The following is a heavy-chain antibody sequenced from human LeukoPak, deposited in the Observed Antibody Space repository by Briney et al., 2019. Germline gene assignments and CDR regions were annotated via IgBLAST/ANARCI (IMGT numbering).Heavy chain of an antibody. CDR2: ISPGDSDT. V-gene: IGHV5-51*01. J-gene: IGHJ4*02. D-gene: IGHD3-22*01. Sequence: GESLKISCKGSGYSFTSYWIAWVRQMPGKGLEWMGIISPGDSDTRYSPSFQGQVTISADKSITTAYLQWSSLKASDTAMYYCARRDGIGPYYDSSGSVYYFDYWGQGTLVTVSS. CDR1: GYSFTSYW. CDR3: ARRDGIGPYYDSSGSVYYFDY.